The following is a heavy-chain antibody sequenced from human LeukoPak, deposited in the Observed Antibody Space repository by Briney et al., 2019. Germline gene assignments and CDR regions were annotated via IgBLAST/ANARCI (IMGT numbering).Heavy chain of an antibody. CDR1: GLTFNKYG. CDR3: AKATYYSGSSDAFDI. CDR2: ISGSGAGT. V-gene: IGHV3-23*01. J-gene: IGHJ3*02. Sequence: GGSLGLSCAASGLTFNKYGMNWVRQAPGKGLEWVSGISGSGAGTYYAASVKGRFTISRDNSKNTLYMQLSSLRAEDTAVYYCAKATYYSGSSDAFDIWGQRTMITVPS. D-gene: IGHD3-22*01.